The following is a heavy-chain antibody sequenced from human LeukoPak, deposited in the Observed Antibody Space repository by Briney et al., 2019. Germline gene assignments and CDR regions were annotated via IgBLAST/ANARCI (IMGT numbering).Heavy chain of an antibody. Sequence: PGGSLRLSCAASGFTFSSYAMSWVRQAPGKGLEWVSAISGSGGSTYYAAPVKGRFTISRDDSENTVYLQMSSLRTEDTAMYYCTTSPVPGIDYWGQGIQVTVSS. CDR3: TTSPVPGIDY. V-gene: IGHV3-23*01. CDR2: ISGSGGST. D-gene: IGHD6-19*01. J-gene: IGHJ4*02. CDR1: GFTFSSYA.